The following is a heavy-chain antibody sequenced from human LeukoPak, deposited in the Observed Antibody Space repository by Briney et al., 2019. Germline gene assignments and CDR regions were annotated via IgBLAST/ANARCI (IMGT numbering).Heavy chain of an antibody. D-gene: IGHD3-3*01. CDR2: INAGNGNT. J-gene: IGHJ4*02. V-gene: IGHV1-3*03. Sequence: GSSVKVSCKASGGTFSSYAISWVRQAPGQSLEWMGWINAGNGNTQYSQEFQGIVTFTSDTSASTDYMELSSLRSDDMAVYYCARASGIWSGDYNFDYWGQETLVTVSS. CDR3: ARASGIWSGDYNFDY. CDR1: GGTFSSYA.